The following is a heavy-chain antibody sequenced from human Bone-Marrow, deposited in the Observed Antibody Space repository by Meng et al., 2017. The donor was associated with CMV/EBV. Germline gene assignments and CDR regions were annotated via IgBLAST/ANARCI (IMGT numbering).Heavy chain of an antibody. Sequence: LSLTCAASGFTFSNAWMSWVRQAPGKGLEWVGRIKSKTDGGTTDYAAPVKGRFTSSRDDSKNTLYLQMNSLKTEDIAVYYCTTRYCSSTSCFVYWGQGTLVTVSS. CDR3: TTRYCSSTSCFVY. CDR1: GFTFSNAW. V-gene: IGHV3-15*01. CDR2: IKSKTDGGTT. J-gene: IGHJ4*02. D-gene: IGHD2-2*01.